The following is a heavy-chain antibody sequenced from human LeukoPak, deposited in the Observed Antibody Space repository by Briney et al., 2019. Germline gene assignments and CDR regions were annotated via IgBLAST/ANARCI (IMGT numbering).Heavy chain of an antibody. CDR3: ARALVAGYSSSWFWFDP. D-gene: IGHD6-13*01. V-gene: IGHV3-30*03. Sequence: GRSLRLSCAASGFTFSSYGMHWVRQAPGKGLEWVAVISYDGSNKYYADSVKGRFTISRDNSKNTLYLQMNSLRAEDTAVYYCARALVAGYSSSWFWFDPWGQGTLVTVSS. CDR1: GFTFSSYG. CDR2: ISYDGSNK. J-gene: IGHJ5*02.